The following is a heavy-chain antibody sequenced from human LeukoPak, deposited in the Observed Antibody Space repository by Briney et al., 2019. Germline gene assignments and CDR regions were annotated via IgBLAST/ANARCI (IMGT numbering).Heavy chain of an antibody. J-gene: IGHJ4*02. CDR3: AGTGYSSTFDY. V-gene: IGHV4-61*08. D-gene: IGHD6-13*01. CDR1: GGSISSGGYY. CDR2: IYYSGST. Sequence: SETLSLTCTVSGGSISSGGYYWSWIRQHPGKGLEWIGYIYYSGSTNYNPSLKSRVTISVDTSKNQFSLKLSSVTAADTAVYYCAGTGYSSTFDYWGQGTLVTVSS.